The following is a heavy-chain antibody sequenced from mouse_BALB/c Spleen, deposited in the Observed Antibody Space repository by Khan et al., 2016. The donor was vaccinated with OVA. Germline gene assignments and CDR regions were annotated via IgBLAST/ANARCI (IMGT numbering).Heavy chain of an antibody. CDR2: IDPENGNT. D-gene: IGHD2-4*01. Sequence: VQLQQSGAELVRPGALVTLSCTPSGFNIKDYYIHWVKQRPEQGLELIGWIDPENGNTIYDPKFQDKASMTADTSSNTAYLQLSSLTSEDTAVYYCARRDYEAMDYWGQGTSVTVSS. CDR3: ARRDYEAMDY. V-gene: IGHV14-1*02. J-gene: IGHJ4*01. CDR1: GFNIKDYY.